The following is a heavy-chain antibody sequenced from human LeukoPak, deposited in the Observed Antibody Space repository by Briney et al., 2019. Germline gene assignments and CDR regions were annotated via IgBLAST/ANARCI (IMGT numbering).Heavy chain of an antibody. CDR1: GYTFTSYD. J-gene: IGHJ6*02. CDR3: ARLINYYGSGYGMDV. Sequence: ASVKVSCKASGYTFTSYDINWVRQATGQGLEWMGWMNPNSGNTGYAQKFQGRVTITRNTSISTAYMELSSLRSEDTAVYYCARLINYYGSGYGMDVWGQGTTVTVSS. CDR2: MNPNSGNT. V-gene: IGHV1-8*03. D-gene: IGHD3-10*01.